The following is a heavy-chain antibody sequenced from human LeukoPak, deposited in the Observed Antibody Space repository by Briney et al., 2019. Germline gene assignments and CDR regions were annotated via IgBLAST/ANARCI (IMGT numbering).Heavy chain of an antibody. CDR3: ARDRGYYGLDV. V-gene: IGHV4-59*01. Sequence: SETLSLTCTVSGGSISSYYWSWIRQPAGKGLEWIGNIYYSGSTNYNPSLKSRATTSVDTSKNQFSLKLSSVTAADTTVFYCARDRGYYGLDVWGQGTTVTVSS. CDR1: GGSISSYY. D-gene: IGHD3-10*01. CDR2: IYYSGST. J-gene: IGHJ6*02.